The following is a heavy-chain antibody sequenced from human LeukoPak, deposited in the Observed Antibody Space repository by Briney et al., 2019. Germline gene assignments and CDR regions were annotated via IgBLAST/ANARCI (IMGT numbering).Heavy chain of an antibody. Sequence: PGGSLRLSCAASGFTFSSYSMNWVRQAPGKGLEWVSSISSSSSYIYYADPVKGRFTISRDNSKNTLYLQMNSLRAEDTAVYFCAKSAYYDSSGYYREWYFAYWGQGTPVTVSS. J-gene: IGHJ4*02. CDR1: GFTFSSYS. CDR3: AKSAYYDSSGYYREWYFAY. CDR2: ISSSSSYI. V-gene: IGHV3-21*04. D-gene: IGHD3-22*01.